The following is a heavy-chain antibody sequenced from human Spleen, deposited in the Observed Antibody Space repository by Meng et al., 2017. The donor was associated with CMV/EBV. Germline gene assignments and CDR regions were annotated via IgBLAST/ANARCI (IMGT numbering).Heavy chain of an antibody. CDR2: IIPILGIA. V-gene: IGHV1-69*10. CDR1: GYTFTGYY. CDR3: ARAEYSSPPDY. D-gene: IGHD6-6*01. J-gene: IGHJ4*02. Sequence: SVKVSCKASGYTFTGYYMHWVRQAPGQGLEWMGGIIPILGIANYAQKFQGRVTITADKSTSTVSMELSSLRSEDTAVYYCARAEYSSPPDYWGQGTLVTVSS.